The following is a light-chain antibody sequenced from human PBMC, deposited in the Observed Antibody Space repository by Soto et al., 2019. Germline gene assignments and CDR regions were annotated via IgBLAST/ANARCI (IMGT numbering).Light chain of an antibody. CDR3: QQRYNWPPLT. Sequence: EIVLTQSPATLSLSPGERATLSCRASQSVGSYLAWYQQKPGQAPRLLIYDASNRATGIPLRFSGSGSGTDFPLTISSLEPEDFAVYYCQQRYNWPPLTFGGGTKVEIK. CDR2: DAS. V-gene: IGKV3-11*01. J-gene: IGKJ4*01. CDR1: QSVGSY.